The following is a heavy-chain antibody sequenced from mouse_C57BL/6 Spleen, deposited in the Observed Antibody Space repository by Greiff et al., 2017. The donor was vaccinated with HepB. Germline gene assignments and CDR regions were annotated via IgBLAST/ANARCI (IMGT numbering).Heavy chain of an antibody. Sequence: VKLVESGAELVKPGASVKISCKASGYAFSSYWMNWVKQRPGKGLEWIGQIYPGDGDTNYNGKFKGKATLTADKSSSTAYMQLSSLTSEDSAVYFCARKKAYAMDYWGQGTSVTVSS. CDR1: GYAFSSYW. CDR3: ARKKAYAMDY. V-gene: IGHV1-80*01. J-gene: IGHJ4*01. CDR2: IYPGDGDT.